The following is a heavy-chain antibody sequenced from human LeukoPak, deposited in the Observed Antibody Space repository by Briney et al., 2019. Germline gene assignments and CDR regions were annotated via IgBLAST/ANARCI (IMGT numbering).Heavy chain of an antibody. Sequence: SQTLSLTCAVSGGSISSGDYYWSWIRQPPGKGLEWIGYIYYSGSTYFNPSLKRRITMSVDTSKNQFSLKLSSVTAADTAGYYCARSDGFAWGPGTMVTVSS. J-gene: IGHJ3*01. D-gene: IGHD5-24*01. V-gene: IGHV4-30-4*01. CDR1: GGSISSGDYY. CDR3: ARSDGFA. CDR2: IYYSGST.